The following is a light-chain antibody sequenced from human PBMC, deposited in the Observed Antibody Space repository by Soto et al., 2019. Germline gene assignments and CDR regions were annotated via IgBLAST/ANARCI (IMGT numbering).Light chain of an antibody. CDR1: RSVSSY. CDR3: QQRSNWPRVYT. Sequence: IVLTQSPATLSLSPGERATLSCRASRSVSSYLAWYQQKPGQAPRLLIYDASNRATGIPARFSGSGSGTDFTLTISSLEPEDFAVYYCQQRSNWPRVYTFGQGTKLEIK. J-gene: IGKJ2*01. V-gene: IGKV3-11*01. CDR2: DAS.